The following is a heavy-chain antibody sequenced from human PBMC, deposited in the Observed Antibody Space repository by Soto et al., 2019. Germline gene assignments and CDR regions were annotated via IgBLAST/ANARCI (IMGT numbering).Heavy chain of an antibody. Sequence: SVKVSCKASGGTFSSYAISWVRQAPGQGLEWMGGIIPIFGTANYAQKFQGRVTITADESTSTAYMELSSLRSEDTAVYYCAREALAYCGGDCSHLYYFDYWGQGTLVTVSS. V-gene: IGHV1-69*13. CDR3: AREALAYCGGDCSHLYYFDY. CDR1: GGTFSSYA. J-gene: IGHJ4*02. D-gene: IGHD2-21*02. CDR2: IIPIFGTA.